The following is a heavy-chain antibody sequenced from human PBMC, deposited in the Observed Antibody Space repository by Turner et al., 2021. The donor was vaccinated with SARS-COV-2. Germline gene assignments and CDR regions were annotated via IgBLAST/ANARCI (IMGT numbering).Heavy chain of an antibody. CDR3: ARDLSPGGADV. Sequence: DVQLVESGGGLVQPGRSLILSCPGSGFTFNEHAMHWVRQAPGEGLEWVSGIMWDSGSIGYADSVKGRFTISRDNAKNSLYLEMNSLRVEDTALYYCARDLSPGGADVWGQGTTVTVSS. J-gene: IGHJ6*02. D-gene: IGHD4-17*01. V-gene: IGHV3-9*01. CDR1: GFTFNEHA. CDR2: IMWDSGSI.